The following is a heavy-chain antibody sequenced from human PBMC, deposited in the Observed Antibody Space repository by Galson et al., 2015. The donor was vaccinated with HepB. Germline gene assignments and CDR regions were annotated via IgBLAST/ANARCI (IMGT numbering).Heavy chain of an antibody. CDR1: GDSASSNSAA. V-gene: IGHV6-1*01. Sequence: CAISGDSASSNSAAWNWIRQSPSRGLEWLGRTYYRSKWYNGYAVSVKSRITINLDTSKNQFSLQLSSVTPEDTAVYYCARSSGAIDYWGQGTLVTVSS. CDR2: TYYRSKWYN. CDR3: ARSSGAIDY. D-gene: IGHD1-26*01. J-gene: IGHJ4*02.